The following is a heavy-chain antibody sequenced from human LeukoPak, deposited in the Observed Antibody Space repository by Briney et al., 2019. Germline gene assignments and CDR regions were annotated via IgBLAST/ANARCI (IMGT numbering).Heavy chain of an antibody. D-gene: IGHD6-13*01. CDR2: ISGSGDDT. CDR1: GFTFNSYI. Sequence: PGGSLRLSCAASGFTFNSYIMSWVRRSPGTGLEWVCSISGSGDDTYYADSVKGRFTISRDNSNNTLYLQMNSLRAEDTAVYYCAKDLRKGQLVSELGFDYWGQGTLVTVSS. J-gene: IGHJ4*02. V-gene: IGHV3-23*01. CDR3: AKDLRKGQLVSELGFDY.